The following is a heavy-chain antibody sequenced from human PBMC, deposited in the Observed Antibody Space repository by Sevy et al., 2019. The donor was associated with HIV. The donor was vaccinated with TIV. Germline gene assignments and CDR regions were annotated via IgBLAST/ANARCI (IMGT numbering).Heavy chain of an antibody. D-gene: IGHD3-10*01. Sequence: ASVKVSCKASGGTFSSYAISWVRQAPGQGLEWMGWISAYNGNTNYAQKLQGRVTMTTDTSTSTAYMELRSLRSDDTAVYYCARDRGSGSYYSHYYYYGMDVWGQGTTVTVSS. J-gene: IGHJ6*02. V-gene: IGHV1-18*01. CDR2: ISAYNGNT. CDR3: ARDRGSGSYYSHYYYYGMDV. CDR1: GGTFSSYA.